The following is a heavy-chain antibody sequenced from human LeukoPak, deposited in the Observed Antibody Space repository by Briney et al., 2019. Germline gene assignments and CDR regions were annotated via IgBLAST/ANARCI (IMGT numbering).Heavy chain of an antibody. CDR1: GGTFSSYA. J-gene: IGHJ5*02. D-gene: IGHD1-1*01. Sequence: SVKVSCKASGGTFSSYAIGWVRQAAGRGLEWMGGIIPIFGTASYAQKFQGRVTITADESTSTAYMELSSLRSEDTAVYYCARDLSGNWFDPWGQGTLVTVSS. V-gene: IGHV1-69*13. CDR2: IIPIFGTA. CDR3: ARDLSGNWFDP.